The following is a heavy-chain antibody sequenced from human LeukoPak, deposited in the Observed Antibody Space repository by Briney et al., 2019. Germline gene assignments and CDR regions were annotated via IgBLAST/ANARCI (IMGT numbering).Heavy chain of an antibody. Sequence: ASVKVSCKASGYTFTSYAIHWVRQAPGQGLEWMGWITPSGGTNYPQKFQGRVAITWDTSMTTAYMDLSRLTSDDTAVYYCARHRYGDGFAHLDYWGQGALVTVSS. V-gene: IGHV1-2*02. CDR2: ITPSGGT. D-gene: IGHD5-24*01. CDR3: ARHRYGDGFAHLDY. J-gene: IGHJ4*02. CDR1: GYTFTSYA.